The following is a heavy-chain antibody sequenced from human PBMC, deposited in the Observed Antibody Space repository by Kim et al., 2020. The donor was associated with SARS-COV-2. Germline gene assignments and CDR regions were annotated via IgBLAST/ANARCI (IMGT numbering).Heavy chain of an antibody. CDR2: IYYSGST. D-gene: IGHD2-15*01. V-gene: IGHV4-59*08. CDR1: GGSISSYY. Sequence: SETLSLTCTVSGGSISSYYWSWIRQPPGKGLEYIGYIYYSGSTNYNPSLKSRVTISVDTSKNQFSLKLTSVTAADTAVYYCARHLYCSGGSCYFDYWGQG. CDR3: ARHLYCSGGSCYFDY. J-gene: IGHJ4*02.